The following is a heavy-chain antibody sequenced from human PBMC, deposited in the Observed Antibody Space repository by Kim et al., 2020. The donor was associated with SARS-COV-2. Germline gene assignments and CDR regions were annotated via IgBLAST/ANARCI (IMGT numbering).Heavy chain of an antibody. Sequence: SETLSLTCAVYGGSFSGYYWSWIRQPPGKGLEWIGEINHSGSTNYNPSLKSRVTISVDTSKNQFSLKLSSVTAADTAVYYCARICSSTRARAYYYYMDVWGKGTTVTVSS. CDR1: GGSFSGYY. D-gene: IGHD2-2*01. V-gene: IGHV4-34*01. J-gene: IGHJ6*03. CDR3: ARICSSTRARAYYYYMDV. CDR2: INHSGST.